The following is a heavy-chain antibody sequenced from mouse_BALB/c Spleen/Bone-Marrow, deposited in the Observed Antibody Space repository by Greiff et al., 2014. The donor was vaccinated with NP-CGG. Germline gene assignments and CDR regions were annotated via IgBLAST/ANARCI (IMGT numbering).Heavy chain of an antibody. Sequence: VQLQQPGAELVKPGASVKLSCTASGFNIKDTYMHWVKQRPEQGLEWIERIDPANGNTKYDPKFQGKATITADTSSNTAYLQLSSLTSEDTAVYYCATYYYGSSWGFAYWGQGTLVTVSA. CDR1: GFNIKDTY. CDR2: IDPANGNT. J-gene: IGHJ3*01. V-gene: IGHV14-3*02. D-gene: IGHD1-1*01. CDR3: ATYYYGSSWGFAY.